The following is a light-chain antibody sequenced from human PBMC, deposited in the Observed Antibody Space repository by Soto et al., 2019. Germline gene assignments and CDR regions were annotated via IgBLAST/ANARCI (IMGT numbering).Light chain of an antibody. CDR2: AAS. CDR3: KQSRSFPLT. J-gene: IGKJ4*01. Sequence: DIQMSQSPSSLSASVGDRVTISCRASQDLDTWLAWYQQEKGEAPKVLIYAASNLRSGVPSRFSGSGSGADFSLPISRLQPEDVATYYCKQSRSFPLTFGGGTKVDIK. CDR1: QDLDTW. V-gene: IGKV1-12*01.